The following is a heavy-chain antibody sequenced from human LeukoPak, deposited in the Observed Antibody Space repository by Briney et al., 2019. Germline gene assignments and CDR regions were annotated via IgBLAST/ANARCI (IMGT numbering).Heavy chain of an antibody. Sequence: GGSLRLSCAASGFTFSSYAMSWVRQAPGKGLEWVSAISGSGGSTYYADSVKGLFTISRDSSKNTLYLQMNSPRAEDTAVYYCAKGITAGIRGNYFDYWGQGTLVTVSS. CDR3: AKGITAGIRGNYFDY. CDR2: ISGSGGST. D-gene: IGHD3-10*01. CDR1: GFTFSSYA. J-gene: IGHJ4*02. V-gene: IGHV3-23*01.